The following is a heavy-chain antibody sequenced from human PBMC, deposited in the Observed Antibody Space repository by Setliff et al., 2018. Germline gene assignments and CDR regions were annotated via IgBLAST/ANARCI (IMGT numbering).Heavy chain of an antibody. CDR1: GGTFSSYT. CDR3: AGHRGVEGTPVDD. J-gene: IGHJ4*01. Sequence: SVKVSCKASGGTFSSYTINWVRQAPGQGLEWMGGIIPIFGTANHAQNFQGRVTITADESTDTAYMELSSLTSDDTAVYYCAGHRGVEGTPVDDWGHGTLVTVSS. V-gene: IGHV1-69*01. CDR2: IIPIFGTA. D-gene: IGHD3-10*01.